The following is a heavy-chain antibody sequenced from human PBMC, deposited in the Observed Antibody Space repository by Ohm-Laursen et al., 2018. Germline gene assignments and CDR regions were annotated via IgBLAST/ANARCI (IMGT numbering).Heavy chain of an antibody. CDR3: ARSSYYSDSANWFDP. CDR2: IYYSGST. D-gene: IGHD3-22*01. CDR1: GGSISSGGYY. V-gene: IGHV4-31*03. Sequence: SQTLSLTCTVSGGSISSGGYYWSWIRQHPGKGLEWIGYIYYSGSTYYNPSLKSRVTISVDTSKNQFSLKLSSVTAADTAVYYCARSSYYSDSANWFDPWGLGALVTVSS. J-gene: IGHJ5*02.